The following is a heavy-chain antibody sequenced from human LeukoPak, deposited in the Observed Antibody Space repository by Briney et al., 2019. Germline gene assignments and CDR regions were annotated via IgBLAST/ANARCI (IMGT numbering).Heavy chain of an antibody. J-gene: IGHJ5*02. V-gene: IGHV4-30-4*01. CDR3: ARDLRGGYDSRWFDP. D-gene: IGHD5-12*01. CDR2: IYYSGST. CDR1: GGSISSGDYY. Sequence: PSETLSLTCTVSGGSISSGDYYWSWIRQPPGKGLEWIGYIYYSGSTYYSPSLESQVTISVDTSKNQFSLKLSSVTAADTAVYYCARDLRGGYDSRWFDPWGQGTLVTVSS.